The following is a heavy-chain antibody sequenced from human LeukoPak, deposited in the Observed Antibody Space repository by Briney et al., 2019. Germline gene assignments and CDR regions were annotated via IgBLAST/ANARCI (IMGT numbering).Heavy chain of an antibody. V-gene: IGHV1-18*01. J-gene: IGHJ4*02. D-gene: IGHD3-9*01. CDR1: GYTFTSYD. Sequence: ASVKVSCKASGYTFTSYDINWVRQATGQGLEWMGWISAYNGNTNYAQKLQGRITMTTDTSTSTAYMELRSLRSDDTAVYYCARERAGSWGYDILTGYYPFDYWGQGTLVTVSS. CDR2: ISAYNGNT. CDR3: ARERAGSWGYDILTGYYPFDY.